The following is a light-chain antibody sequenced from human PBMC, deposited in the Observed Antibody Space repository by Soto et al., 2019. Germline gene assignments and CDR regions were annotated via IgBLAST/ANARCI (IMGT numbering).Light chain of an antibody. V-gene: IGKV1-39*01. J-gene: IGKJ5*01. CDR1: QSISSY. Sequence: DIQMTQSPSSLSASVGDRVTITCRASQSISSYLNWYQQKPGKAPKLLIYAASSLQSGVPSRFSGSGSGTDFTLTISSRQPEDFATYDCQQSYSTQITFGQGTRLEIK. CDR3: QQSYSTQIT. CDR2: AAS.